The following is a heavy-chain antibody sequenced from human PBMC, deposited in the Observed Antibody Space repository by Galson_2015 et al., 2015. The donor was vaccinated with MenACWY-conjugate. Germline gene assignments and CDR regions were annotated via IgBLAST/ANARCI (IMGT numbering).Heavy chain of an antibody. CDR2: ISAYNGNT. V-gene: IGHV1-18*01. Sequence: SVKVSCKASGYTFTSYGISWVRQAPGQGLEWMGWISAYNGNTNYAQKLQGRDTMTTDTSTSTAYMELRSLRSDDTAVYYCARSHDSSGYYTFDIWAKGQWSPSLQ. CDR3: ARSHDSSGYYTFDI. D-gene: IGHD3-22*01. CDR1: GYTFTSYG. J-gene: IGHJ3*02.